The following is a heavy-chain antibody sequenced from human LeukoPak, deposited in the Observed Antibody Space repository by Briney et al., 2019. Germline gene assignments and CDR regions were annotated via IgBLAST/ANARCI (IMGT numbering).Heavy chain of an antibody. J-gene: IGHJ6*03. CDR1: GFTFSSYE. V-gene: IGHV3-48*03. CDR3: ARDEVLTGYNYYYYYMDV. CDR2: ISSSGSTI. Sequence: GGSLRLSCAASGFTFSSYEMNWVRQAPGKGLEWVSYISSSGSTIYYADSVKGRFTISRDNAKNSLYLQMNSLRAEDTAVYYCARDEVLTGYNYYYYYMDVWGKGTTVTISS. D-gene: IGHD3-9*01.